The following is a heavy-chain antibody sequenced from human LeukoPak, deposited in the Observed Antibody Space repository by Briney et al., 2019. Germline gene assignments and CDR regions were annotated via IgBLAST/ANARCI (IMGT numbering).Heavy chain of an antibody. CDR3: ASRRYNWNAIDY. D-gene: IGHD1-20*01. CDR1: GFTFSDFY. Sequence: PGGSLRLSCAASGFTFSDFYMSWMRQAPGKGLEWVSYISSSGSTIYYADSVKGRFTISRDNAKNSLYLQMNSLRAEDTAVYYCASRRYNWNAIDYWGQGTLVTVSS. J-gene: IGHJ4*02. V-gene: IGHV3-11*01. CDR2: ISSSGSTI.